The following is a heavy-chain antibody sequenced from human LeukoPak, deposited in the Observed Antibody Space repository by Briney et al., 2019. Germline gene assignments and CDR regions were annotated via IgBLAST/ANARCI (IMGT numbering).Heavy chain of an antibody. V-gene: IGHV1-18*01. CDR1: GYTSTSYG. J-gene: IGHJ6*02. CDR3: ARGGRDSSSWYPRYYGMDV. CDR2: ISAYNGNT. Sequence: ASVKVSCKASGYTSTSYGISWVRQAPGQGLEWMGWISAYNGNTNYAQKLQGRVTMTTDTSTSTAYMELRSLRSDDTAVYYCARGGRDSSSWYPRYYGMDVWGQGTTVTVSS. D-gene: IGHD6-13*01.